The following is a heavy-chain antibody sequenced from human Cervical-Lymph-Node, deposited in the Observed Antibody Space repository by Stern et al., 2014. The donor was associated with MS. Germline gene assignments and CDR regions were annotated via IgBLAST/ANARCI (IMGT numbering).Heavy chain of an antibody. D-gene: IGHD3-9*01. CDR3: AKPIILFHDGLHV. J-gene: IGHJ3*01. CDR2: IDWNSGTS. V-gene: IGHV3-9*01. CDR1: GFSFDDYA. Sequence: VQLQESGGGLVQPGRSLRLTFVTSGFSFDDYAMHWVRQAPGKGLEWVAAIDWNSGTSVYAVSVRGRFSISRDNARRSLFLQMNSLRPEDTALYYCAKPIILFHDGLHVWGHGTMVTVSS.